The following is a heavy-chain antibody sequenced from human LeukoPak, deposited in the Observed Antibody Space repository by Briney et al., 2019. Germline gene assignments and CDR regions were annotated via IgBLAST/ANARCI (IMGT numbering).Heavy chain of an antibody. V-gene: IGHV3-21*01. J-gene: IGHJ4*02. D-gene: IGHD3-16*01. Sequence: GGSLRLSCAASGFTFSSYSMNWVRQAPGKGLEWVSSISSSSSYIYYADSVKGRFTISRDNAKNSLYLQMNSLRAEDTAVYYCARDRGEPSSGFDYWGQGTLVTVSS. CDR1: GFTFSSYS. CDR2: ISSSSSYI. CDR3: ARDRGEPSSGFDY.